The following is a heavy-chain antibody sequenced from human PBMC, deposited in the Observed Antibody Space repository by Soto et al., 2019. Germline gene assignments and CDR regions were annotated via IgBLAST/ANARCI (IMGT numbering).Heavy chain of an antibody. CDR2: ISYDGSNK. CDR1: GFTFSSYG. D-gene: IGHD1-26*01. J-gene: IGHJ5*01. CDR3: AKDSAPLSGSYDS. Sequence: GGSLRLSCAASGFTFSSYGMHWVRQAPGKGLEWVAVISYDGSNKYYADSVKGRYTISRDNSKNTLYLQMNSLRAEDTAVYYCAKDSAPLSGSYDSWGQGTLVTVSS. V-gene: IGHV3-30*18.